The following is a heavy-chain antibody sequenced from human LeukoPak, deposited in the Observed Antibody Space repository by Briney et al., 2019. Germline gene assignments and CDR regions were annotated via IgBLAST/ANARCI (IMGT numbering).Heavy chain of an antibody. V-gene: IGHV4-59*08. J-gene: IGHJ4*02. D-gene: IGHD1-1*01. Sequence: PSETLSLTCTVSGGSISSYYWSWIRQPPGKGLEWIGYIYYSGSTNYNPSLKSRVTISVDTSKNQFSLKLSSVTAADTAVYYCARHLTTGITLNFDYWGQGTLVTVSS. CDR1: GGSISSYY. CDR2: IYYSGST. CDR3: ARHLTTGITLNFDY.